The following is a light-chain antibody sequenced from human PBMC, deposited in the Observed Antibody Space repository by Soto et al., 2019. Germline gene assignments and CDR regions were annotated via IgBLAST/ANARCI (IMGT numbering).Light chain of an antibody. CDR1: QSVSSG. CDR2: GAS. J-gene: IGKJ1*01. Sequence: EIVMTQSPATLSVSPGARAPLSCRARQSVSSGLAWYQQKPGQAPRLLIYGASTRATGIPARFSGSGSGTEFTLTISSLQSEDFAVYYCQQYNNWPRTFGQGTKVDIK. CDR3: QQYNNWPRT. V-gene: IGKV3-15*01.